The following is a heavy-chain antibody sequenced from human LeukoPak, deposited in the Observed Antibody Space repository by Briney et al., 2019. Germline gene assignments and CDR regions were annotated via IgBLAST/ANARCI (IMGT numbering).Heavy chain of an antibody. CDR2: FNAYSRNS. CDR3: AREYYYGWGSLDDY. D-gene: IGHD3-10*01. V-gene: IGHV1-18*01. CDR1: GYTFTSYG. J-gene: IGHJ4*02. Sequence: ASVKLSCKASGYTFTSYGISWLRQSPGQRLEGMGWFNAYSRNSSHALKRQGRVTMSTDTYKCAAYMELRRLRCDETAVYYCAREYYYGWGSLDDYWGQGTLVTVSS.